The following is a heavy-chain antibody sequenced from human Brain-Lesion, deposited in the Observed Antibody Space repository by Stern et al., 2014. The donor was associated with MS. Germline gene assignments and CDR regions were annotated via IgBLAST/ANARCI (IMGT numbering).Heavy chain of an antibody. CDR2: LHARGAT. J-gene: IGHJ4*02. V-gene: IGHV4-61*02. CDR3: ARGHWELLGNNYFDS. D-gene: IGHD1-26*01. CDR1: GASISSGTSY. Sequence: QVQLVQSGPGLVKPSQTLSLTCTVSGASISSGTSYWSWIRQPAGGGLEWIGRLHARGATYYNPSLKSRVPISGDTSKNQFSLNLNSVTAADTAVYYCARGHWELLGNNYFDSWGQGTLVTVSS.